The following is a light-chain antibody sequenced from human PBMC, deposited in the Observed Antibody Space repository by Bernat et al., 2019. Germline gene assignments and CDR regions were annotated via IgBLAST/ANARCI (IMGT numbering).Light chain of an antibody. CDR2: EGT. V-gene: IGLV2-23*01. CDR3: CSYAGSSRHWV. Sequence: QSALTQPASVSGSPGQSITISCTGTSSDVGSYNFVSWYRQHPGKAPKLTIYEGTKRPPGVSNGFSGAKSGNTASLTISGLQPEDEAEYYCCSYAGSSRHWVFGGGTKLTVL. CDR1: SSDVGSYNF. J-gene: IGLJ3*02.